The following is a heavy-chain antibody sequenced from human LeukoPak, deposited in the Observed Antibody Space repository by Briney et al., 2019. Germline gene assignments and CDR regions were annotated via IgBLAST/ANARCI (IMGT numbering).Heavy chain of an antibody. CDR2: IYYSGST. CDR1: GDSISSYY. V-gene: IGHV4-59*01. Sequence: SETLSLTCTVSGDSISSYYCSWIRQPPGKGLEWIGYIYYSGSTSYNPSLKSRVTISLDTSNNQFSLKLRSVTAADTAVYYCARALRGGFDYWGQGTLVTVSS. CDR3: ARALRGGFDY. D-gene: IGHD3-16*01. J-gene: IGHJ4*02.